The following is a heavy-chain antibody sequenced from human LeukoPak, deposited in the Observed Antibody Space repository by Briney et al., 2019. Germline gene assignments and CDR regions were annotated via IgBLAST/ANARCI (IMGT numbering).Heavy chain of an antibody. D-gene: IGHD4-17*01. CDR3: ASESNRHTGDTGGYFDY. V-gene: IGHV1-69*05. Sequence: SVKVSCKASGGTFSSSAIIWVRQAPGQGLEWMGGVSPIFGTANYAQKFQGRVTITTDESTSTAYMELSSLRSEDTAVYYCASESNRHTGDTGGYFDYWGQGTLVTVSS. CDR1: GGTFSSSA. J-gene: IGHJ4*02. CDR2: VSPIFGTA.